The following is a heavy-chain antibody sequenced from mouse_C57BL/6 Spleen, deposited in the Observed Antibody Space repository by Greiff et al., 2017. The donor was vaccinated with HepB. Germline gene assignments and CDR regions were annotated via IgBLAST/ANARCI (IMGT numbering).Heavy chain of an antibody. V-gene: IGHV1-4*01. J-gene: IGHJ2*01. CDR1: GYTFTSYT. Sequence: QVQLQQSGAELARPGASVKMSCKASGYTFTSYTMHWVKQRPGQGLEWIGWIFPGSGSTYYNEKFKGKATLTVDKSSSTAYMLLSSLTSEDSAVYFCARENFWGQGTTLTVSS. CDR2: IFPGSGST. CDR3: ARENF.